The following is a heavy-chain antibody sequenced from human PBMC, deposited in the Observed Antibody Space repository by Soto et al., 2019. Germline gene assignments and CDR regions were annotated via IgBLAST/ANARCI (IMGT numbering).Heavy chain of an antibody. Sequence: QTPSLTCAISGDSVSSNTASWNWIRQSPSRGLEWLGRTYFRSKWYNDYAVSVKSRIIINPDTSNNQFSLQLNSVTPEDTAVYFCAKGDNLGPKTGYAFDPWGQGIMVTVSS. D-gene: IGHD5-12*01. V-gene: IGHV6-1*01. CDR1: GDSVSSNTAS. CDR3: AKGDNLGPKTGYAFDP. CDR2: TYFRSKWYN. J-gene: IGHJ5*02.